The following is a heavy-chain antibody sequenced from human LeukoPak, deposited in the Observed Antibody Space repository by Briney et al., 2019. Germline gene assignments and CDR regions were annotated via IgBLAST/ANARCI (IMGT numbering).Heavy chain of an antibody. V-gene: IGHV3-74*01. CDR3: TRESLDYGSGSSDY. CDR1: GFIFGNYW. D-gene: IGHD3-10*01. J-gene: IGHJ4*02. CDR2: INTDGSRI. Sequence: GGSLRLSCAAPGFIFGNYWMQWVRQAPGKGLVWVSRINTDGSRINYADSVKGRFTVSRDNAKNTLYLQMNSLRAEDTAVYHCTRESLDYGSGSSDYWGQGTLVTVSS.